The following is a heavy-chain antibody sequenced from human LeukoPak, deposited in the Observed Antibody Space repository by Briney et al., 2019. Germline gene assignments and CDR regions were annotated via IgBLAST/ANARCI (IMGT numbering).Heavy chain of an antibody. CDR1: GFIFSNYG. D-gene: IGHD3-22*01. V-gene: IGHV3-33*01. Sequence: GGSLRLSCAAAGFIFSNYGMHWVRQAPGKGLEWVAVIWFDGSNQYHADAVKGRFTISRDNSENTLYLQMSSLRAEDTALYYCARDDFAGDSSGYIDYWGQGTLVTVSS. CDR3: ARDDFAGDSSGYIDY. CDR2: IWFDGSNQ. J-gene: IGHJ4*02.